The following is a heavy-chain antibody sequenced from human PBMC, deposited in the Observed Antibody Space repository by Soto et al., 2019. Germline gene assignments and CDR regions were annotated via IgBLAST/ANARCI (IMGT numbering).Heavy chain of an antibody. CDR1: GGSISYSYYF. D-gene: IGHD3-10*01. J-gene: IGHJ4*02. CDR2: IDNSGTT. Sequence: QLQLQESGPGLVKPSETLSLTCTVSGGSISYSYYFWAWIRQPPGEGLEWIGSIDNSGTTYYTPSLKSRVTLYADTSKNHFSLKLGSVTAADTAVYYCASLGRDVVRRDYWGQGTLVTVSS. CDR3: ASLGRDVVRRDY. V-gene: IGHV4-39*02.